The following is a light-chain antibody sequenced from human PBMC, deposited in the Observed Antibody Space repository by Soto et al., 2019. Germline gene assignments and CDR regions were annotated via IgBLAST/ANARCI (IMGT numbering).Light chain of an antibody. CDR3: GSWDSSLSAYV. J-gene: IGLJ1*01. CDR1: SSNIGGNS. V-gene: IGLV1-51*01. Sequence: QSVLTQPPSVSSAPGQKVTISCSGSSSNIGGNSVSWYQQLPGTAPKLLIYDDNKRPSGIPDRFSGSKSGTSATLGITGFQTGDEADYYCGSWDSSLSAYVFGTGTKV. CDR2: DDN.